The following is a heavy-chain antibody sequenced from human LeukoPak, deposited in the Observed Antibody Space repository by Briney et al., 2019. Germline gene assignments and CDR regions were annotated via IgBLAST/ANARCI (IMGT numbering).Heavy chain of an antibody. D-gene: IGHD6-19*01. CDR1: GYTFTSYY. Sequence: ASVKVSCKASGYTFTSYYIYWVRQAPGQGLEWMGWISPNTGDTNSAQRFQGRVTKTRDTSISTAYMELSRLTSDDTAVYYCANGLGSSGWNFDYWGQGTLVTVSS. CDR3: ANGLGSSGWNFDY. J-gene: IGHJ4*02. CDR2: ISPNTGDT. V-gene: IGHV1-2*02.